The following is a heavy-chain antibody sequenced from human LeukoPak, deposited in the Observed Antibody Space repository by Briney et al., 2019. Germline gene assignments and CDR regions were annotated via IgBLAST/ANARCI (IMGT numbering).Heavy chain of an antibody. J-gene: IGHJ4*02. D-gene: IGHD3-3*01. V-gene: IGHV3-74*01. CDR1: GFSLGDYW. Sequence: PGGSLRLSCTASGFSLGDYWMHWVRQAPGKGLMWVSRIQTDGSIITYADSVKGRFTISRDNAKNTLYLQMNSLRVEDTAVYYCARERHWSGHDQWGQGTLVTVSS. CDR2: IQTDGSII. CDR3: ARERHWSGHDQ.